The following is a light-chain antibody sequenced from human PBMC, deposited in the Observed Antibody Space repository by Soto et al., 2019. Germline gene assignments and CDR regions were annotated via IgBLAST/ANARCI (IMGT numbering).Light chain of an antibody. V-gene: IGKV1-5*03. J-gene: IGKJ1*01. CDR1: QTIDSW. CDR3: QQYHIYSGT. CDR2: KAS. Sequence: DIQMTQSPSTQSASVGDRVTITCRASQTIDSWLAWYQQRPGKPPNLLIYKASTLASGVPSRFSGSGSGTEFTLTINSLQPDDFATYYCQQYHIYSGTLGQGTKVDIK.